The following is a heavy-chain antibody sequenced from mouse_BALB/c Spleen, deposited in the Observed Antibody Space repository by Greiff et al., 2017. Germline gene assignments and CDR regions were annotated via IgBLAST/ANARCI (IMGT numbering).Heavy chain of an antibody. CDR3: ARMEIYYGNSWFAY. Sequence: QVTLKESGPGILQPSQTLSLTCSFSGFSLSTSGMGVGWIRQPSGKGLEWLAHIWWDDDKRYNPALKSRLTISKDTSSNQVFLKIASVDTADTATYYCARMEIYYGNSWFAYWGQGTLVTVSA. D-gene: IGHD2-1*01. V-gene: IGHV8-8*01. CDR1: GFSLSTSGMG. CDR2: IWWDDDK. J-gene: IGHJ3*01.